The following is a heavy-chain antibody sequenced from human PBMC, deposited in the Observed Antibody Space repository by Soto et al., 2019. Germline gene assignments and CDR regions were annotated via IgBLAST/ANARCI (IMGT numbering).Heavy chain of an antibody. CDR2: IVVGSGNT. CDR3: AAFPGRITMVRGAGYYGMDV. D-gene: IGHD3-10*01. CDR1: GFTFTSSA. Sequence: SVKVSCKASGFTFTSSAVQWVRQARGQRLEWIGWIVVGSGNTNYAQKFQERVTITRDMSTSTAYMELSSLRSEDTAVYYCAAFPGRITMVRGAGYYGMDVWGQGT. V-gene: IGHV1-58*01. J-gene: IGHJ6*02.